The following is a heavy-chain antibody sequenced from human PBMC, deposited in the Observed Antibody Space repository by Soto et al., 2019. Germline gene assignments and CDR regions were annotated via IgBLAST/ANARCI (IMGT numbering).Heavy chain of an antibody. CDR1: GGCVNYSY. CDR3: ARVNYGDYYHGRGV. Sequence: PSGSLSLTCTVAGGCVNYSYRTWISQPPGKGLEWIGYISYTGSANYNASLKSRLTISVDTSKNQFSLKLSSVTAADTALHYWARVNYGDYYHGRGVGRQGTTVLVSS. D-gene: IGHD4-17*01. CDR2: ISYTGSA. J-gene: IGHJ6*02. V-gene: IGHV4-59*02.